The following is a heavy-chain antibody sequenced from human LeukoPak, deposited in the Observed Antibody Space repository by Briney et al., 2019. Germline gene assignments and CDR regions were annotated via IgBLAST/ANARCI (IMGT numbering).Heavy chain of an antibody. Sequence: GGSLRPSCSASGFTFSRYAMHWVRQAPGKGLEYVSAISSNGGSTYYADSVKGRFTISRDNSKNTLYLQMSSLRAEDTAVYYCVKDGSGSYYTYYFDYWGQGTLVTVSS. CDR2: ISSNGGST. J-gene: IGHJ4*02. CDR1: GFTFSRYA. V-gene: IGHV3-64D*06. D-gene: IGHD3-10*01. CDR3: VKDGSGSYYTYYFDY.